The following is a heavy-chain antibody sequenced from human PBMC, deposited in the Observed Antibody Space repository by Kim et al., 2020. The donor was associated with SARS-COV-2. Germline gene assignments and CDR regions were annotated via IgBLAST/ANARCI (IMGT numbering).Heavy chain of an antibody. Sequence: SVKVSCKASEGTFNSYAISWVRQAPGQGLEWMGGMIPIFGTSRYAQKFQGRVTITADKFTSTAYMDLSSLTSEDTAVYYCATTAFGGRNSRYYFDFWGQGTLVTVP. CDR3: ATTAFGGRNSRYYFDF. CDR1: EGTFNSYA. J-gene: IGHJ4*02. CDR2: MIPIFGTS. D-gene: IGHD3-3*01. V-gene: IGHV1-69*06.